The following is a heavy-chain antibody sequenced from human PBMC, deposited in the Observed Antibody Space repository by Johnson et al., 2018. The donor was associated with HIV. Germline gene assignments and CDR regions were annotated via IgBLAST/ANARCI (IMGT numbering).Heavy chain of an antibody. CDR3: ARGDVGAFDI. D-gene: IGHD1-26*01. J-gene: IGHJ3*02. V-gene: IGHV3-9*01. CDR1: GFKFDDYA. CDR2: ISWNSGSI. Sequence: VQVLESGGGVVRPGGSLRLSCVVSGFKFDDYAMHWVRQAPGKGLEWVSGISWNSGSIGYADSLKGRFTISRDNAKNSLYLQMNSLRAEDTAVFHCARGDVGAFDIWGQGTMVTVSS.